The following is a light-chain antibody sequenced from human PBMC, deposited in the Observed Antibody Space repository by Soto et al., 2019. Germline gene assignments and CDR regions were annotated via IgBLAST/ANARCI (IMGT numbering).Light chain of an antibody. V-gene: IGKV3-15*01. CDR3: QQYNNWPKA. Sequence: EVVMTQSPATVSVSPGERATLSCRASQSVSSRLAWYQHKPGQAPRLLIYDAFTRPTGVPARFSGSGSGTDFTLTIGGLQSEDATVYACQQYNNWPKACGQGTKVES. CDR1: QSVSSR. CDR2: DAF. J-gene: IGKJ1*01.